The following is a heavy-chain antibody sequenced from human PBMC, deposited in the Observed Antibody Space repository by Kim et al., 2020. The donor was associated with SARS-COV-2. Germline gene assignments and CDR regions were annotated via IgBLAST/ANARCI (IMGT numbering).Heavy chain of an antibody. V-gene: IGHV6-1*01. Sequence: DYAVSVKSRITINPDTSKNQFSLQLNSVTPEDTAVYYCAREYSGSYPYDYWGQGTLVTVSS. CDR3: AREYSGSYPYDY. J-gene: IGHJ4*02. D-gene: IGHD1-26*01.